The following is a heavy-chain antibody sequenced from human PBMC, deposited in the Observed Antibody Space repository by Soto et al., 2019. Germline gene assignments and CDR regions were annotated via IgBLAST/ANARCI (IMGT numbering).Heavy chain of an antibody. J-gene: IGHJ4*02. Sequence: GASVKLTCKASGGTFSSYAISWVRQAPGQGLEWMGWISAYNGNTNYAQKLQGRVTMTTDTSTSTAYMELRSLRSDDTAVYYCARGDDYFDYWGQGTLVTVSS. CDR1: GGTFSSYA. CDR2: ISAYNGNT. CDR3: ARGDDYFDY. V-gene: IGHV1-18*01.